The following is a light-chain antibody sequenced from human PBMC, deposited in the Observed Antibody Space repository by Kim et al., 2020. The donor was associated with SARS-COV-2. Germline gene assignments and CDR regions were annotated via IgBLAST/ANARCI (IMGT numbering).Light chain of an antibody. J-gene: IGKJ2*01. CDR3: MQVTHWPYT. CDR2: KVS. Sequence: DAVMTQSPLSLPVTLGQPASISCRSSQGLVHSDGNTYLIWLHQRPGQSPRRLIYKVSDRDSGVPDRISGSGSGTDFTLKISRVEAEDVGLYYCMQVTHWPYTFGQGTKLEI. CDR1: QGLVHSDGNTY. V-gene: IGKV2-30*02.